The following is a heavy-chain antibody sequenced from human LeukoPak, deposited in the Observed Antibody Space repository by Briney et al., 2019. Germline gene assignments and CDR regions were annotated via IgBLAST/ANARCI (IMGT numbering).Heavy chain of an antibody. D-gene: IGHD3-3*01. J-gene: IGHJ3*02. CDR2: IYTSGST. V-gene: IGHV4-4*07. CDR1: GGSISSYY. Sequence: SETLSLTRTVSGGSISSYYWSWIRQPAGKGLEWIGRIYTSGSTNYNPSLKSRVTMSVDTSKNQFSLKLSSVTAADTAVYYCARMSYDLWSGYPLAFDIWGQGTMVTVSS. CDR3: ARMSYDLWSGYPLAFDI.